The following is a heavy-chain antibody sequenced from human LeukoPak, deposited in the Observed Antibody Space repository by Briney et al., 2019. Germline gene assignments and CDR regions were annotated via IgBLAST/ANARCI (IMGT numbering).Heavy chain of an antibody. CDR3: ARGRSVTYYDFWSGYLDHYFDY. CDR1: GFTFSSYW. D-gene: IGHD3-3*01. CDR2: IKQDGSEK. J-gene: IGHJ4*02. V-gene: IGHV3-7*01. Sequence: GGSLRLSCAASGFTFSSYWMSWVRQAPGKGLEWVANIKQDGSEKYYVDSVKGRFTISRDNAKNSLYLQMNSLRAEDTAVYYCARGRSVTYYDFWSGYLDHYFDYWGQGTLVTVSS.